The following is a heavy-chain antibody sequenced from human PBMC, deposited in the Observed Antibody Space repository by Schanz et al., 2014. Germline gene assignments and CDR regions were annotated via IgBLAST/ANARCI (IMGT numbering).Heavy chain of an antibody. Sequence: EVQLLESGGGLVQPGGSLRLSCAASGFTFSSYAMSWVRQAPGKGLEWVSDIATSSSTRHYADSVKGRVTISRDNAKNSVSLQMRRLRVEDTAVYYCASGVHVSSLQKGLQFWGRGTLVIVSS. D-gene: IGHD3-10*01. V-gene: IGHV3-48*01. J-gene: IGHJ1*01. CDR1: GFTFSSYA. CDR3: ASGVHVSSLQKGLQF. CDR2: IATSSSTR.